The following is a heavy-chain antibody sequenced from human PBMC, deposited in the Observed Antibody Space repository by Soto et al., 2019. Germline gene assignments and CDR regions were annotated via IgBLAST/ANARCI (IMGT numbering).Heavy chain of an antibody. J-gene: IGHJ6*02. CDR3: ARGVATREYYYYGMDV. CDR1: GYTFTSYD. V-gene: IGHV1-8*01. CDR2: MNPNSGNT. D-gene: IGHD5-12*01. Sequence: QVQLVQSGAEVKKPGASVKVSCKASGYTFTSYDINWVRQATGQGLEWMGWMNPNSGNTGYAQKFQGRVTMTRNTSISTADMELSSLRSEDTAVYYCARGVATREYYYYGMDVWGQGTTVTVSS.